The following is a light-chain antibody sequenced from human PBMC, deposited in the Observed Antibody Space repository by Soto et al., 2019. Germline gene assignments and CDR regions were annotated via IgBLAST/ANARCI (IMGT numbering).Light chain of an antibody. J-gene: IGKJ1*01. V-gene: IGKV3-11*01. CDR1: QSVSSY. CDR2: GAS. Sequence: EIVLTQSPATLSLSPGERATLSCRASQSVSSYLAWYQQKPGQAPRLLIYGASKRATGIPDRFSGSGFGTDFTLTISRLEPEDFAVYYCQQYSNSRTFGQGTKVDIK. CDR3: QQYSNSRT.